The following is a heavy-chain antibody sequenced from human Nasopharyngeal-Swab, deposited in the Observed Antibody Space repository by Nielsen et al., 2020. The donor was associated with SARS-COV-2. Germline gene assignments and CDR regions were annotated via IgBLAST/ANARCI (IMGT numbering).Heavy chain of an antibody. Sequence: ASVKVSCKDSGYTFTSYAMHWVRQAPGQRLEWMGWINAGNGNTKYSQKFQGRVTITRDTSASTAYMELSSLRSEDTAVYYCARDRYSSSWYSTFDYWGQGTLVTVSS. V-gene: IGHV1-3*01. D-gene: IGHD6-13*01. CDR1: GYTFTSYA. J-gene: IGHJ4*02. CDR3: ARDRYSSSWYSTFDY. CDR2: INAGNGNT.